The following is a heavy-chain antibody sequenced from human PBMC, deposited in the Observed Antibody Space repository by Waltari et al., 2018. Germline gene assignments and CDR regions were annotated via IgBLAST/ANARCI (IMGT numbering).Heavy chain of an antibody. V-gene: IGHV4-4*02. Sequence: QVQLQESGPGLVKPSGTLSLTCAVSGASISSNSWWTWVRQSPGKGLEWIAETYHSGSTNYNPSLKSRVTISVDKSKNQFSLKLSSVTAADTAVYYCASTYDYDSSGYLYYFDYWGQGIPVTVSS. CDR3: ASTYDYDSSGYLYYFDY. CDR1: GASISSNSW. J-gene: IGHJ4*02. D-gene: IGHD3-22*01. CDR2: TYHSGST.